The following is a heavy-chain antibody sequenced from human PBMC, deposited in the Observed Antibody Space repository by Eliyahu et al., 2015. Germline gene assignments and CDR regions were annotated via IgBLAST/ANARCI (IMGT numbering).Heavy chain of an antibody. CDR3: ARGSPAHLRGSGV. V-gene: IGHV4-34*01. J-gene: IGHJ6*04. Sequence: QVQLQPXGAGLLKPSETLSLTCAVYGGSFSGYSWSWIRQPPGKGLEWIGEINHSGSTNYNPSLKSRVTISLNTSKNQFSLKLSSVTAADTAVYYCARGSPAHLRGSGVWGKGTTVTVSS. CDR2: INHSGST. D-gene: IGHD2-15*01. CDR1: GGSFSGYS.